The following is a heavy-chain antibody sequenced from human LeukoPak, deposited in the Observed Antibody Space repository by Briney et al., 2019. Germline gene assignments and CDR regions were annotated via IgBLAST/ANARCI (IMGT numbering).Heavy chain of an antibody. J-gene: IGHJ4*02. V-gene: IGHV4-38-2*01. Sequence: SETLSLTCAVSGDSISSGYYWGWIRQPPGKGLEWIGSAYHSGNTYYNPSLKSRITISVDTSKNQFSLKLSSVTAADTAVYYRARNNSNGFDFWSQGTLVTVSS. D-gene: IGHD6-19*01. CDR1: GDSISSGYY. CDR3: ARNNSNGFDF. CDR2: AYHSGNT.